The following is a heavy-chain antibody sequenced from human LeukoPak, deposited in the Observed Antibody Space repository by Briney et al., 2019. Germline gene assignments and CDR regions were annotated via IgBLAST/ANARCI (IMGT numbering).Heavy chain of an antibody. CDR2: IYHSGST. J-gene: IGHJ3*02. CDR1: GGSISSSNW. CDR3: ARDLTYYYDSSGYYYENRAFDI. V-gene: IGHV4-4*02. Sequence: SGTLSLTCAVSGGSISSSNWWSWVRQPPGKGLEWIGEIYHSGSTNYNPSLKSRVTISVDTSKNQFSLKLSSVTAADTAVYYCARDLTYYYDSSGYYYENRAFDIWGQGTTVTVSS. D-gene: IGHD3-22*01.